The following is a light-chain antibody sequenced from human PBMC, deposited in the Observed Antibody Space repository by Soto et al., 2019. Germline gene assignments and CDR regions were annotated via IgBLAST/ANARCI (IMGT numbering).Light chain of an antibody. J-gene: IGKJ4*01. CDR2: DAS. Sequence: DIQMTRSPSTLSASVGDRVTITCRASQTISNWLAWYQQKPGKAPKVLIFDASTLDGGVPSRFSGRRSGTDFTLTISSLQPSDFATYYCQQYNTYPLTFGGGTKVEI. CDR3: QQYNTYPLT. V-gene: IGKV1-5*01. CDR1: QTISNW.